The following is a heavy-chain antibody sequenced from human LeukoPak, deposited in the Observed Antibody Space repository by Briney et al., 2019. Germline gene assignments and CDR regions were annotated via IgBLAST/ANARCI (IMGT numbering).Heavy chain of an antibody. V-gene: IGHV3-30*04. Sequence: GGSLRLSCAASGFTFSSYAMHWVRLAPGKGLEWVAVISYDGSNKYYADSVKGRFTISRDNSKNTLYLQMNSLRAEDTAVYYCAITMIVPIGFDYWGQGTLVTVSS. J-gene: IGHJ4*02. CDR2: ISYDGSNK. D-gene: IGHD3-22*01. CDR3: AITMIVPIGFDY. CDR1: GFTFSSYA.